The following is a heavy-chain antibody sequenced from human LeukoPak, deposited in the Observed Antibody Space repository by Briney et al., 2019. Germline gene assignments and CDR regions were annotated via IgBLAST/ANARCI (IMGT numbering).Heavy chain of an antibody. D-gene: IGHD5-24*01. V-gene: IGHV3-21*01. CDR3: GLQLRGY. J-gene: IGHJ4*02. Sequence: GGSLRLSCEGSAFIFSGHWMNWVRQAPGKGLEWVSSIGSSNSYIYYADSVKGRFTISRDNAKNSLYLQMNSLRAEDTAVYYCGLQLRGYWGQGTLVAVSS. CDR2: IGSSNSYI. CDR1: AFIFSGHW.